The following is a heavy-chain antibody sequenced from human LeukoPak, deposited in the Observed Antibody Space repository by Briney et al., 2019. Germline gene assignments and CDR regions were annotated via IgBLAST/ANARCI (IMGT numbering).Heavy chain of an antibody. Sequence: PGGSLRLSCAASGFTFVNYAMSWVRQAPGKGLEWVSAVVGGGGTTFYADSVKGRFTISRDSSKNTVYLQINSLRGEDTAVYYCAKARLSTGWAYNDYWGQGALVTVSS. CDR1: GFTFVNYA. D-gene: IGHD6-19*01. J-gene: IGHJ4*02. CDR3: AKARLSTGWAYNDY. V-gene: IGHV3-23*01. CDR2: VVGGGGTT.